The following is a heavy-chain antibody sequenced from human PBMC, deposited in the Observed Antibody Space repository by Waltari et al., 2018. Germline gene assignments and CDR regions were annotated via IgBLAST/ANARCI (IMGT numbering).Heavy chain of an antibody. CDR3: AKDYSSSWLHYFDY. Sequence: EVQLSESGGGLVQPGGSLRLSCAASGFTFSGYAVSWVRQAPGKGLEWVSTISGRGDSTYYADAVEGRFTLSRDNSKNPLYLQVNSLRAEDTAGYYCAKDYSSSWLHYFDYWGQGTLVTVSS. CDR1: GFTFSGYA. V-gene: IGHV3-23*01. CDR2: ISGRGDST. J-gene: IGHJ4*02. D-gene: IGHD6-13*01.